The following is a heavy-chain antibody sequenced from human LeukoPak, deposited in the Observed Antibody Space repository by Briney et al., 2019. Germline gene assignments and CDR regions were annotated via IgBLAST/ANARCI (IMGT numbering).Heavy chain of an antibody. D-gene: IGHD2-2*01. J-gene: IGHJ4*02. CDR3: ARQCSSTSCTDY. V-gene: IGHV1-46*01. Sequence: ASVKVSCEASGYTFTSYYMHWVRQAPGQGLEWMGIINPGGGSTTYAQKFQGRVTMTRDTSTSTVYMELSSLRSEDTAVYYCARQCSSTSCTDYWGQGALVTVSS. CDR2: INPGGGST. CDR1: GYTFTSYY.